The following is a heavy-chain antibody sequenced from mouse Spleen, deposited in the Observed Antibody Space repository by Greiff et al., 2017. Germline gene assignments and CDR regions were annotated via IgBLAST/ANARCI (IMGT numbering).Heavy chain of an antibody. Sequence: LVEPGASVKISCKASGYAFSSSWMNWVKQRPGKGLEWIGRIYPGDGDTNYNGKFKGKATLTADKSSSTAYMQLSSLTSEDSAVYFCAREGLGSFDYWGQGTTLTVSS. CDR3: AREGLGSFDY. D-gene: IGHD3-3*01. CDR1: GYAFSSSW. CDR2: IYPGDGDT. J-gene: IGHJ2*01. V-gene: IGHV1-82*01.